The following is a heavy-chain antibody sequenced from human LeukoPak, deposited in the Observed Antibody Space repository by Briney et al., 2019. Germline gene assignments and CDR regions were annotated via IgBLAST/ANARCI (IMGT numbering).Heavy chain of an antibody. D-gene: IGHD2-2*02. CDR2: IIPIFGTA. V-gene: IGHV1-69*13. CDR1: GGTFSSYA. Sequence: SVKVSCKASGGTFSSYAISWVRQAPGQGLEWMGGIIPIFGTANYAQKFQGRVTITADESTSTAYMELSSLRSEDTAVYYCASSRGYCSSTSCYSPDYWGQGTLVTVSS. J-gene: IGHJ4*02. CDR3: ASSRGYCSSTSCYSPDY.